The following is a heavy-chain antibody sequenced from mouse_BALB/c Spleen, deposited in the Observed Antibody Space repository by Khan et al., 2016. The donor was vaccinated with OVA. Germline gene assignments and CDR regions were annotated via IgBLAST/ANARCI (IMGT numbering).Heavy chain of an antibody. J-gene: IGHJ1*01. V-gene: IGHV9-1*02. CDR1: GYTFTNYG. CDR2: INTYTGEP. CDR3: ARGASYGYCDV. Sequence: QIQLVQSGPELKKPGETVKISCKASGYTFTNYGMNWVKQAPGKGLKWMGWINTYTGEPTYTDDFQGRFAFSLETSASTAYLQINNLKNEDMATYFCARGASYGYCDVWGAGTTVTGSS.